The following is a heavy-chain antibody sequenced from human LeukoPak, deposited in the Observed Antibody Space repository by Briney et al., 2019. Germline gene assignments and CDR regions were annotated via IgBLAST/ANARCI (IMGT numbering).Heavy chain of an antibody. V-gene: IGHV3-23*01. Sequence: PGGSLRLSCAASGFTVSSNHMSWVRQAPGKGLEWVSVISGSSNNTYYADSVKGRFTISRDNSKNTLSLQMSSLRAEDTAVYYCAKDNGGNGGSWYSPVDFWGQGTLVTVSS. CDR2: ISGSSNNT. CDR3: AKDNGGNGGSWYSPVDF. D-gene: IGHD2-15*01. CDR1: GFTVSSNH. J-gene: IGHJ4*02.